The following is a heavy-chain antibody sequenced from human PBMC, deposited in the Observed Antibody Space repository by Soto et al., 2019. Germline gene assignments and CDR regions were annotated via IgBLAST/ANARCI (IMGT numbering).Heavy chain of an antibody. V-gene: IGHV3-74*01. D-gene: IGHD3-3*01. J-gene: IGHJ4*02. Sequence: GSLRLSCAASGFTFSSHWMHWVRQAPGKGLVWVSRINTDERSKSYADSVKGRFTISRDNAKNSLYLQINSLRAEDTAVYYCAGLNDFWSGYYPHYWGQGTLVTVSS. CDR3: AGLNDFWSGYYPHY. CDR1: GFTFSSHW. CDR2: INTDERSK.